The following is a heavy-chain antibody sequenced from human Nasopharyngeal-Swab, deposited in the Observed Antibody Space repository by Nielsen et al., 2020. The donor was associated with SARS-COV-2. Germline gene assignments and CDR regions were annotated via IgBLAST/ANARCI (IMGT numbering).Heavy chain of an antibody. D-gene: IGHD1-7*01. J-gene: IGHJ4*02. V-gene: IGHV3-21*01. CDR1: GFTFSSYS. CDR3: VGNNWNYGGVGY. CDR2: ISSSSSYI. Sequence: ESLKISCAASGFTFSSYSMNWVRQAPGKGLEWVSSISSSSSYIYYADSVKGRFTISRDNAKNSLYLQMNSLRAEDTAVYYCVGNNWNYGGVGYWGQGTLVTVSS.